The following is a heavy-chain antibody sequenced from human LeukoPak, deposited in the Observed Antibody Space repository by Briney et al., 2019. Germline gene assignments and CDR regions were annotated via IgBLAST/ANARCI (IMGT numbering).Heavy chain of an antibody. CDR2: INPGSGNT. D-gene: IGHD1-14*01. CDR1: GHTFTRYY. CDR3: ARVTGGANFDH. Sequence: ASVKVSCKASGHTFTRYYIHWVRQAPGQGLEWMGVINPGSGNTNYAQKFQGRVTMTRDTSTGTVYMELSSLRSEDTAVYFCARVTGGANFDHWGQGTLVTVSS. J-gene: IGHJ4*02. V-gene: IGHV1-46*01.